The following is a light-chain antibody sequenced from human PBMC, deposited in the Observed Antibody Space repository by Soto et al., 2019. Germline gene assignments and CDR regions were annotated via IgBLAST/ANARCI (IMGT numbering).Light chain of an antibody. CDR1: QTISRN. V-gene: IGKV1-39*01. J-gene: IGKJ2*01. Sequence: DIQLTQSPSSLSAFMGDRVTITCRAGQTISRNLNWYQQRPGEAPRLLMYVVSTLQGGVPSRFSGSESGTDYTLTISSVQPDDFATYYCQQSYSIPYTFGQGTKLEIK. CDR2: VVS. CDR3: QQSYSIPYT.